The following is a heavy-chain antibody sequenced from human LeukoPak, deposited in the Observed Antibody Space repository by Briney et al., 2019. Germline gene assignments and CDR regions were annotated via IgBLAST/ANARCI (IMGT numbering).Heavy chain of an antibody. CDR3: AKASRYYYGSGSYLDY. J-gene: IGHJ4*02. V-gene: IGHV3-23*01. Sequence: GGSLRLSCAASGFTFSSYAMSWVRQAPGKGLEWASAISGSGGSTYYADSVKGRFTISRDNSKNTLYLQMNSLRAEDTAVYYCAKASRYYYGSGSYLDYWGQGTLVTVSS. D-gene: IGHD3-10*01. CDR2: ISGSGGST. CDR1: GFTFSSYA.